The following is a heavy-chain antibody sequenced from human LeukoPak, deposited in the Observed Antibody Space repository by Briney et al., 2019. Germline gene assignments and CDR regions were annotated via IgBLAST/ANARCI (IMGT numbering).Heavy chain of an antibody. V-gene: IGHV1-8*03. D-gene: IGHD6-13*01. CDR1: GYTFTSYD. Sequence: ASVKVSCKASGYTFTSYDINWVRQATGQGLEWMGWMNPNSGNTGYAQKFQGRVTITRNTSISTAYMELSSLRSEDTAVYYCARALRSSSWHLYNWFDPWGQGTLVTVSS. J-gene: IGHJ5*02. CDR3: ARALRSSSWHLYNWFDP. CDR2: MNPNSGNT.